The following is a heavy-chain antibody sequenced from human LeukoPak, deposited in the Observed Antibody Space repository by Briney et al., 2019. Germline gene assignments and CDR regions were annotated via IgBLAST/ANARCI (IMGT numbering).Heavy chain of an antibody. Sequence: SETLSLTCTVSGGSISDYYWSWVRQPPGKGLEWIGHIYNSGSTDYNPSLKSRVTISVDTSKNQFSLKLSSVTAADTAVYYCARAVRSYGDYVFDYWGQGTLVTVSS. CDR2: IYNSGST. CDR3: ARAVRSYGDYVFDY. D-gene: IGHD4-17*01. V-gene: IGHV4-59*01. CDR1: GGSISDYY. J-gene: IGHJ4*02.